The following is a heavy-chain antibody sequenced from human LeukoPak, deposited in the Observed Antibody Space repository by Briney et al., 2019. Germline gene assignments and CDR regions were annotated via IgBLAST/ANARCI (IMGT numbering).Heavy chain of an antibody. D-gene: IGHD5-12*01. CDR2: TFYSGST. J-gene: IGHJ4*02. CDR3: AREGNSGYDVIDY. V-gene: IGHV4-59*01. Sequence: SETPSLTCTVSGGSISSYYWNWIRQPPGKGLEWIGYTFYSGSTNYNPSLRSRVTISVDTSKNQFSLKLSSVTAADTAVYYCAREGNSGYDVIDYWGQGTLVTVSS. CDR1: GGSISSYY.